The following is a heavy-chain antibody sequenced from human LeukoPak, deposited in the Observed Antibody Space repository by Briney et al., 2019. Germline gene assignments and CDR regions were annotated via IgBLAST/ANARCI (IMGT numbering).Heavy chain of an antibody. D-gene: IGHD4-17*01. CDR1: GFTFSSYS. Sequence: GGSLRLSCAGSGFTFSSYSMNWVRQAPGKGLEWVSSISSSSSYIYYADSVKGRFTISRDNAKNSLYLQMNSLRAEDTAAYYCARADDGDYSILDAFDIWGQGTMVTVSS. CDR2: ISSSSSYI. CDR3: ARADDGDYSILDAFDI. V-gene: IGHV3-21*01. J-gene: IGHJ3*02.